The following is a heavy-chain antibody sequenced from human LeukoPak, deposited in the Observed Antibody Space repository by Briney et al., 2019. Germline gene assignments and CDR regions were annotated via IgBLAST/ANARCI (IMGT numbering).Heavy chain of an antibody. CDR2: INTGKGNT. CDR1: GYTFTDYA. J-gene: IGHJ5*02. CDR3: ARDHVVGLAPFDP. V-gene: IGHV1-3*04. Sequence: ASVTVSCKASGYTFTDYAMHWVRQAPGERLAWMGWINTGKGNTKYSQKFQGRVTITMDTSASTAYMELSSLRSEDTAVYYCARDHVVGLAPFDPWGQGTLVTVSS. D-gene: IGHD2-15*01.